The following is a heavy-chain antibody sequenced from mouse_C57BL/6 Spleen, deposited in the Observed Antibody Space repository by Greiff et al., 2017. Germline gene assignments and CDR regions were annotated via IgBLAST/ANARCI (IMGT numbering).Heavy chain of an antibody. CDR1: GYTFTDYY. CDR3: ARAYYRNGDWYFDV. D-gene: IGHD2-10*01. J-gene: IGHJ1*03. CDR2: INPNNGGT. V-gene: IGHV1-26*01. Sequence: EVQLQQSGPELVKPGASVKISCKASGYTFTDYYMNWVKQSHGKSLEWIGDINPNNGGTSYNQKFKGKATLTVDKSSSTAYMEIRSLTSEDSAVYYCARAYYRNGDWYFDVWGTGTTVTVSS.